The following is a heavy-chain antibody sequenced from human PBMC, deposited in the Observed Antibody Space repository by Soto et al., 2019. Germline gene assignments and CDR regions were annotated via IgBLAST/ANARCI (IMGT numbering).Heavy chain of an antibody. Sequence: PSETLSLTCTVSGGSISSSSYYWGWIRQPPGKGLEWIGSIYYSGSTYYNPSLKSRVTISVDTSKNRFSLKLSSVTAADTAVYYCASLDVSGWYVDYWGQGTLVTVSS. CDR3: ASLDVSGWYVDY. CDR2: IYYSGST. J-gene: IGHJ4*02. D-gene: IGHD6-19*01. V-gene: IGHV4-39*01. CDR1: GGSISSSSYY.